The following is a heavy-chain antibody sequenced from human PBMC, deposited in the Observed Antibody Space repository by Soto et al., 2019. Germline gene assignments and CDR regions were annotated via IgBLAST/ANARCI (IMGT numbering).Heavy chain of an antibody. Sequence: VQLVESGGGLVQPGGSLRLSCAASGFVFRSYWMSWVRQAPGKGLEWVANINQDGSEKYYVDSVRGRFIISRDNAENSLYLQMNSLRAEDTALYYCARDGVAAGLYLDNWGQGTQVTVSS. J-gene: IGHJ4*02. D-gene: IGHD2-15*01. CDR2: INQDGSEK. CDR1: GFVFRSYW. CDR3: ARDGVAAGLYLDN. V-gene: IGHV3-7*01.